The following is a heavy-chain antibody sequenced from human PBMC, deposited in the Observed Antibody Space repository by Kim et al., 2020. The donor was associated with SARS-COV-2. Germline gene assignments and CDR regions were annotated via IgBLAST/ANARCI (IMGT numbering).Heavy chain of an antibody. V-gene: IGHV1-69*01. D-gene: IGHD6-19*01. CDR3: ARDRYSSGWYQGY. Sequence: YAQKFQGRVTITADEATSTAYMELSSLRSEDTAVYYCARDRYSSGWYQGYWGQGTLVTVSS. J-gene: IGHJ4*02.